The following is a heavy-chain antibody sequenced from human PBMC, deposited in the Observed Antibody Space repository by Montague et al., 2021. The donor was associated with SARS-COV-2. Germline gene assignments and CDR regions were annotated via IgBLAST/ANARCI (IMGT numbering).Heavy chain of an antibody. CDR3: ARRALGYCSGGSCYSGFDY. V-gene: IGHV4-59*08. D-gene: IGHD2-15*01. J-gene: IGHJ4*02. CDR1: GGSISSYY. Sequence: SETLSLTCTVSGGSISSYYWSWIRQPPGKGLEWIGYIYSSGSTNYNPSLKSRVTISVDTSKNQFSLKLSSVTAADTAVYYCARRALGYCSGGSCYSGFDYWGQGTLVTVSS. CDR2: IYSSGST.